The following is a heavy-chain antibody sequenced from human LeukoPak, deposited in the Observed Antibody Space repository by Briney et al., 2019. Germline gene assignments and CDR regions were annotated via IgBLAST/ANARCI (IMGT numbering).Heavy chain of an antibody. Sequence: PGGSLRLSCAASGFSFSGYGMHWARQAPGKGLEWVAVISYDGSKKYYADSVKGRFTISRDNSENTLYLQMNSLRSEDTAMYYCAKDSTTVLDYWGQGTLVTVSS. CDR1: GFSFSGYG. CDR3: AKDSTTVLDY. V-gene: IGHV3-30*18. D-gene: IGHD2-2*01. J-gene: IGHJ4*02. CDR2: ISYDGSKK.